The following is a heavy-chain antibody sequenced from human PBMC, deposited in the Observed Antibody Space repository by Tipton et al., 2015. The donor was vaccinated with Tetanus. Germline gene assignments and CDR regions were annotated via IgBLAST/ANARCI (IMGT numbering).Heavy chain of an antibody. CDR2: IWYDGSNK. CDR1: GFTFSSYG. J-gene: IGHJ4*02. CDR3: ARGFSQSLFDY. Sequence: SGFTFSSYGMHWVRQAPGKGLGWVAVIWYDGSNKYYADSVKGRFTISRDNSKNTLYLQMNSLRAEDTAVYYCARGFSQSLFDYWGQGTLVTVSS. V-gene: IGHV3-33*01.